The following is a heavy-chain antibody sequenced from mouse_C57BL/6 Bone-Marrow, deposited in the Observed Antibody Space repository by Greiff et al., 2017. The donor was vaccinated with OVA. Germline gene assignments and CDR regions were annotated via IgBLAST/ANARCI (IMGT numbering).Heavy chain of an antibody. CDR2: FHPYNDDT. D-gene: IGHD2-2*01. CDR1: GYTFTTYP. CDR3: ARNPTIYGYDSYYFDY. J-gene: IGHJ2*01. V-gene: IGHV1-47*01. Sequence: VQRVESGAELVKPGASVKMSCKASGYTFTTYPIEWMKQNHGKSLEWIGNFHPYNDDTKYNEKFKGKATLTVEKSSSTVYLELSRLTSDDSAVYYCARNPTIYGYDSYYFDYWGQGTTLTVSS.